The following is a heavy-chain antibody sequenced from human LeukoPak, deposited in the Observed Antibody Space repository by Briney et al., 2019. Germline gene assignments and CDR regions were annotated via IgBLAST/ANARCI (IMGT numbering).Heavy chain of an antibody. J-gene: IGHJ5*02. CDR3: ARSRVRGANKSNWFDP. V-gene: IGHV1-2*02. CDR2: INPNSGGT. CDR1: GYTFTGYY. D-gene: IGHD3-10*01. Sequence: ASVKVSCKASGYTFTGYYMHWVRQAPGQGLEWMGWINPNSGGTNYAQKFQGRVTMTRDTSISTAYMELSGLRSDDTAVYYCARSRVRGANKSNWFDPWGQGTLVTVSS.